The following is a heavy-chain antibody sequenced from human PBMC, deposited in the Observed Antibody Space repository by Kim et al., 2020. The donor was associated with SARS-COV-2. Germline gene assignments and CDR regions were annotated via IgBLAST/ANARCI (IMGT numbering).Heavy chain of an antibody. CDR3: ARDPTGSFDY. J-gene: IGHJ4*02. Sequence: ARYVQKFQGRVTITMDTSASTVYMEVSGLRSEDTAVYYCARDPTGSFDYWGQGTPVTVSS. D-gene: IGHD3-10*01. V-gene: IGHV1-3*01. CDR2: A.